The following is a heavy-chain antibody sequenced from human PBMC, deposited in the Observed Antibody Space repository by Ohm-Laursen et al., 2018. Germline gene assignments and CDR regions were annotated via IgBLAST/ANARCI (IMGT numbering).Heavy chain of an antibody. Sequence: GASVKVSCKVSGYTFTGYYMHWVRQAPGQGLEWMGWINPNSGGTNYAQKFQGRVTMTRDTSISTAYMELSRLRSDDTAVYYCARDYDILTGYYIFNWFDPWGQGTLVTVSS. CDR1: GYTFTGYY. CDR2: INPNSGGT. CDR3: ARDYDILTGYYIFNWFDP. D-gene: IGHD3-9*01. J-gene: IGHJ5*02. V-gene: IGHV1-2*02.